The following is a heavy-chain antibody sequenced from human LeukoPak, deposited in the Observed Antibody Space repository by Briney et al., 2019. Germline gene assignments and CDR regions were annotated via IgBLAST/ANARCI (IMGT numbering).Heavy chain of an antibody. D-gene: IGHD2-2*01. V-gene: IGHV4-4*09. CDR1: GGSISNSY. CDR2: IYTSGST. CDR3: ARLGSCTNCRSGYWYFDL. Sequence: SETLSLTCTVSGGSISNSYWSWLRQPPGKGLEWIGYIYTSGSTNYNPSLKSRIAISVDMSKNQFSLKLSSVTAADTAVYYCARLGSCTNCRSGYWYFDLWGRGTLVTVSS. J-gene: IGHJ2*01.